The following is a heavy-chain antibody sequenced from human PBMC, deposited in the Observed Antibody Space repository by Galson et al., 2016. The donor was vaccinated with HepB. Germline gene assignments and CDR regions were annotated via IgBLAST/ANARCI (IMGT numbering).Heavy chain of an antibody. J-gene: IGHJ4*02. D-gene: IGHD6-13*01. CDR1: GFTFRNYG. V-gene: IGHV3-30*18. Sequence: SLRLSCAASGFTFRNYGMHWVRQAPGKGLEWVAVISFDGNTKYSADSVKGRFSISRENSKNTLNLHMNSLRGEDTAVYSCAKDQGSSLNYFESWGQGTLVSVAS. CDR2: ISFDGNTK. CDR3: AKDQGSSLNYFES.